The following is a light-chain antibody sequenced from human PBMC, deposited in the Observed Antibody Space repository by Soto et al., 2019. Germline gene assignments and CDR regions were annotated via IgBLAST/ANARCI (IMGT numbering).Light chain of an antibody. J-gene: IGKJ1*01. CDR1: QSISSW. CDR2: DAS. Sequence: DIQMTQSPSTLSASVGDRVTITCRASQSISSWLAWYQQKPGKAPKLLIYDASILESGVPSRFSGSGSGTEFTLTISSLQPDDFATYYCQHHRTFGQGTKVEIK. CDR3: QHHRT. V-gene: IGKV1-5*01.